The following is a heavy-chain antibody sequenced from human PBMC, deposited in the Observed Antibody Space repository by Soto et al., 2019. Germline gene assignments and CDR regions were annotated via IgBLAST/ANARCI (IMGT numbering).Heavy chain of an antibody. CDR1: GGSISTYF. Sequence: PSETLSLTCSVSGGSISTYFWSWIRQSGGKRLEWIGRISSSGSTSYNPSLKSRVTMSIDTSKSQFSLKLSSVTAADTAIYYCARALAECSGYTDYWGQGTLVTVSS. CDR3: ARALAECSGYTDY. CDR2: ISSSGST. V-gene: IGHV4-4*07. J-gene: IGHJ4*02. D-gene: IGHD5-12*01.